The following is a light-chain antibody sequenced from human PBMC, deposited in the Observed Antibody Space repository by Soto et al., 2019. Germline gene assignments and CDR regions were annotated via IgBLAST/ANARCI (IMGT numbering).Light chain of an antibody. CDR1: QSVSSSY. J-gene: IGKJ3*01. Sequence: EIVLTQSPGTLSLSPGERATLSCRASQSVSSSYLAWYQQKPGQAPRLLIYGASSRATGITDRFSGSGSGTDFTLTISRLEPEDFAVYYCQQYGSSPHFGPGTKVDIK. V-gene: IGKV3-20*01. CDR3: QQYGSSPH. CDR2: GAS.